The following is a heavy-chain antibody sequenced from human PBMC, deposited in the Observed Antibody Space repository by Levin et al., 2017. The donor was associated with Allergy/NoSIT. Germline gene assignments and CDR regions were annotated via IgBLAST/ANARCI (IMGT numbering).Heavy chain of an antibody. CDR3: TRGGGRGDYVGQYYYYYYMDV. D-gene: IGHD4-17*01. V-gene: IGHV4-59*01. CDR1: GDSISSYY. CDR2: IYYIGST. Sequence: SETLSLTCTVSGDSISSYYWSWIRQPPGKGLEWIGYIYYIGSTNYNPSLKSRVTISVDTSKNQFSLKLSSVTAAATAVYYCTRGGGRGDYVGQYYYYYYMDVWGKGTTVTVSS. J-gene: IGHJ6*03.